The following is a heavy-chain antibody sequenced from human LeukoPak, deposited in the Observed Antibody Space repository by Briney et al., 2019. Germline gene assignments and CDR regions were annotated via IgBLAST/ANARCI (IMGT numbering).Heavy chain of an antibody. CDR1: GFTFSSYW. D-gene: IGHD2-21*02. J-gene: IGHJ3*02. CDR2: ISGSSSYI. V-gene: IGHV3-21*01. Sequence: GGSLRLSCAASGFTFSSYWMHWVRQAPEKGLEWVSSISGSSSYIFYADSVKGRFTISRDNAKNSLYLQMNSLRAEDTAVYYCARDVSVYCGGDCAETGIWGQGAMVTVSS. CDR3: ARDVSVYCGGDCAETGI.